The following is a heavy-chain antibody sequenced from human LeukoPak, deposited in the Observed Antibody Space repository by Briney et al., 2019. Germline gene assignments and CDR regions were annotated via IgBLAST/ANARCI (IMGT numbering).Heavy chain of an antibody. CDR1: GFTQNA. CDR3: AKVRAPRQYYFDY. Sequence: GGSLRLSCEASGFTQNAMGWVRQAPGKGLEWVASISRSGGNSHYADSVKGRFTISRDNSKNTLYLQMNSLRAEDTAVYYCAKVRAPRQYYFDYWGQGTLVTVSS. CDR2: ISRSGGNS. J-gene: IGHJ4*02. D-gene: IGHD1-26*01. V-gene: IGHV3-23*01.